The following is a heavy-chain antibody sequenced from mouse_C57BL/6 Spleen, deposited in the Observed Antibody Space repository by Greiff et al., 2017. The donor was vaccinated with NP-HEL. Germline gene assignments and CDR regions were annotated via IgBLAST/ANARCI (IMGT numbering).Heavy chain of an antibody. D-gene: IGHD3-2*02. CDR1: GYTFTDYY. V-gene: IGHV1-26*01. J-gene: IGHJ2*01. CDR3: ARRLSYYFDY. CDR2: INPNNGGT. Sequence: EVQLQQSGPELVKPGASVKISCKASGYTFTDYYMNWVKQSHGKSLEWIGDINPNNGGTSYNQKFKGKATLTVDKSSSTAYMELRSLTSEDSAVYYCARRLSYYFDYWGQGTTLTVSS.